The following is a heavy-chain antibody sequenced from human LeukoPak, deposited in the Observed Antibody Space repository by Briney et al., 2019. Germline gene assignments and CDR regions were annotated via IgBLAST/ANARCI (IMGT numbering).Heavy chain of an antibody. J-gene: IGHJ3*02. D-gene: IGHD2-15*01. CDR2: IWYDGSNK. CDR1: GFTFSSYG. Sequence: GGPLRLSCAASGFTFSSYGMHWVRQAPGKGLEWVAVIWYDGSNKYYADSVKGRFTISRDNSKNTLYLQMNSLRAEDTAVYYCAREESGGNAFDIWGQGTMVTVSS. V-gene: IGHV3-33*01. CDR3: AREESGGNAFDI.